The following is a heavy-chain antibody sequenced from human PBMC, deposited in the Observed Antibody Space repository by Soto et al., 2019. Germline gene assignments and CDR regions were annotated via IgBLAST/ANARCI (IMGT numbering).Heavy chain of an antibody. V-gene: IGHV4-31*03. CDR3: ARAAHYSSPFRWFDP. J-gene: IGHJ5*02. Sequence: SETLSLTCTGSGGSISSGGYYCSWIRQHPGKGLEWIGYIYYSGSTYYNPSLKSRVTISVDTSKNQFSLKLSSVTAADTAVYYCARAAHYSSPFRWFDPWGQGTLVTVSS. D-gene: IGHD6-13*01. CDR1: GGSISSGGYY. CDR2: IYYSGST.